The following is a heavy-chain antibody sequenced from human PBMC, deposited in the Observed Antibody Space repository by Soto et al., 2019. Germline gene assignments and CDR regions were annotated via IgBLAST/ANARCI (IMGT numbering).Heavy chain of an antibody. J-gene: IGHJ5*02. D-gene: IGHD6-19*01. CDR2: IYYSGST. Sequence: SETLSLTCTVSGGSISSSSYYWGWIHQPPGKGLEWIGSIYYSGSTYYTPSLKSRVTISVDTSKNQFSLKLSTVTAADTAVYYSARQPSSGWDFKNFDNVNWFDPWGQGTLVTVSS. CDR3: ARQPSSGWDFKNFDNVNWFDP. V-gene: IGHV4-39*01. CDR1: GGSISSSSYY.